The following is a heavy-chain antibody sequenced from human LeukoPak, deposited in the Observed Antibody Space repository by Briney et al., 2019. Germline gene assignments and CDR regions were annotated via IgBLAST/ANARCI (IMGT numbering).Heavy chain of an antibody. CDR3: ARDLERDYDSSGFYYYYYAMDA. J-gene: IGHJ6*02. CDR1: GFTFTSYS. V-gene: IGHV3-21*01. D-gene: IGHD3-22*01. CDR2: ISSSSTYI. Sequence: PGGSLRLSCAASGFTFTSYSMNWVRQAPGRGLEWVSSISSSSTYIYYADSVKGRFTISRDNAKNSLYLQMNSLRAEDTAVYYCARDLERDYDSSGFYYYYYAMDAWGQGTTVTVSS.